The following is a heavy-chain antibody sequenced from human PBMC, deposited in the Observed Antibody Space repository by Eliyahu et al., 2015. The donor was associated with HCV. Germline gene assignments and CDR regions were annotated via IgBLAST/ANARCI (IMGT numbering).Heavy chain of an antibody. J-gene: IGHJ4*02. CDR2: IKQDGSEK. CDR1: GFTFXGYW. D-gene: IGHD3-3*01. V-gene: IGHV3-7*01. Sequence: EVQLVESGGGLVQPGGSLRLSCAXSGFTFXGYWMSWVRQAPGKGLEWVANIKQDGSEKYYVDSVKGRFTISRDNAKNSLYLQMNSLRAEDTAVYYCARDDTITIFAPFDYWGQGTLVTVSS. CDR3: ARDDTITIFAPFDY.